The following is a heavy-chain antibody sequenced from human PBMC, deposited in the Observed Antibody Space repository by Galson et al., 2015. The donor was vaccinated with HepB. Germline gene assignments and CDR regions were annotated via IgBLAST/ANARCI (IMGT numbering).Heavy chain of an antibody. CDR2: ISAYNGNT. CDR3: ARDNIGYSSGWYHMG. J-gene: IGHJ4*02. Sequence: SVKVSCKASGYTFTSYGISWVRQAPGQGLEWMGWISAYNGNTNYAQKLQGRVTMTTDTSTSTAYMELRSLRSDDTAVYYCARDNIGYSSGWYHMGWGQGTLVTVSS. V-gene: IGHV1-18*01. CDR1: GYTFTSYG. D-gene: IGHD6-19*01.